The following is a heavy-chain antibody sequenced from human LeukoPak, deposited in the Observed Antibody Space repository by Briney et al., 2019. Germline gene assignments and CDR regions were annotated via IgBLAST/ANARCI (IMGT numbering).Heavy chain of an antibody. CDR2: INHSGST. D-gene: IGHD5-12*01. CDR3: AKYGGYSYFDY. V-gene: IGHV4-34*01. CDR1: GGSFSGYY. J-gene: IGHJ4*02. Sequence: PSETLSLTCAVYGGSFSGYYWSWIRQSPGKGLEWIGEINHSGSTNYNPSLKSRVTISVDTSKNQFSLKLSSVTAADTAVYYCAKYGGYSYFDYWGQGTLVTVSS.